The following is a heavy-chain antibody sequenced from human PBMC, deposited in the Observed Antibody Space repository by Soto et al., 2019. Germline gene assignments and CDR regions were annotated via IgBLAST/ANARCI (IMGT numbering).Heavy chain of an antibody. CDR2: ISAYNGNT. Sequence: ASVKVSCKASGYTFTSYGISWVRQAPGQGLEWMGWISAYNGNTNYAQKLQGRVTMTTDTSTSTAYMELRSLRSDDTAVYYCAREYYYDSRGYYVNVFDIGRKGTLDTVS. CDR3: AREYYYDSRGYYVNVFDI. CDR1: GYTFTSYG. D-gene: IGHD3-22*01. V-gene: IGHV1-18*01. J-gene: IGHJ3*02.